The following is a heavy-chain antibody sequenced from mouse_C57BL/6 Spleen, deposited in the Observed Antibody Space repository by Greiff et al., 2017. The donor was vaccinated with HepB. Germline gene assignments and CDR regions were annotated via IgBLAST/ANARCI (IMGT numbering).Heavy chain of an antibody. CDR2: IYPGDGDT. CDR3: ARYIYYGSSLYYAMDY. D-gene: IGHD1-1*01. CDR1: GYAFSSSW. V-gene: IGHV1-82*01. Sequence: QVQLQQSGPELVKPGASVKISCKASGYAFSSSWMNWVKQRPGKGLEWIGRIYPGDGDTNYNGKFKGKATLTADKSSSTAYMQLSSLTSEDSAVYFCARYIYYGSSLYYAMDYWGQGTSVTVSS. J-gene: IGHJ4*01.